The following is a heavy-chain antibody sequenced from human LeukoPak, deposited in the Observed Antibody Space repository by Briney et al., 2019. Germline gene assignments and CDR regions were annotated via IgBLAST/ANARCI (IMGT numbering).Heavy chain of an antibody. J-gene: IGHJ4*02. CDR3: ARTRYYYNSRSYGAPYYFDY. V-gene: IGHV3-53*01. Sequence: WGSLRLSCAASGFTVSSNYMSWVRQAPGKGLEWVSVIYSGGSTYYADSVKGRFTISRDNSRNTLYLQMNSLRAEDTAVYYCARTRYYYNSRSYGAPYYFDYWGQGTLVTVSS. CDR1: GFTVSSNY. D-gene: IGHD3-10*01. CDR2: IYSGGST.